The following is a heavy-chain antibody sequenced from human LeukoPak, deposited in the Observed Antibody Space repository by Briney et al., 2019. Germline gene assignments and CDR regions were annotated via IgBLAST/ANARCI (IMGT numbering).Heavy chain of an antibody. J-gene: IGHJ6*02. CDR3: ARSYCGGDCYLYYYYYGMDV. CDR1: GGSISSGDYY. Sequence: SETLSLTCTVSGGSISSGDYYWSWIGQPPGKGLEWIGYIYYSGSTYYNPSLKSRVTISVDTSKNQFSLKLSSVTAADTSVYYCARSYCGGDCYLYYYYYGMDVWGQRTTVTVSS. CDR2: IYYSGST. V-gene: IGHV4-30-4*01. D-gene: IGHD2-21*02.